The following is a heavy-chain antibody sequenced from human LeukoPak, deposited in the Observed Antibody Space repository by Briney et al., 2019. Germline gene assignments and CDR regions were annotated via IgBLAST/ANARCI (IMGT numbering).Heavy chain of an antibody. J-gene: IGHJ4*02. CDR3: ARVPVTYYDFWSGYYDY. D-gene: IGHD3-3*01. CDR1: GYTFTSYY. CDR2: INPSGGST. Sequence: ASVKVSCKASGYTFTSYYMHWVRQAPGQGLEWMGIINPSGGSTSYAQMFQGRVTMTRDTSTSTVYMELSSLRSEDTAVYYCARVPVTYYDFWSGYYDYWGQGTLVTVSS. V-gene: IGHV1-46*01.